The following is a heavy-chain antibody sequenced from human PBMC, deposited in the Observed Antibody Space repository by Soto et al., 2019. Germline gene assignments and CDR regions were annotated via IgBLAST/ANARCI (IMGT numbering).Heavy chain of an antibody. J-gene: IGHJ3*02. CDR1: GGTFSSYT. CDR3: AFPWGGGWYFAFDI. V-gene: IGHV1-69*02. D-gene: IGHD6-19*01. Sequence: QVQLVQSGAEVKKPGSSVTVSCKASGGTFSSYTISWVRQAPGQGLEWMGRIIPILGIANYAQKFQGRVTITADKSTSTAYMELSSLRSEDTAVYYCAFPWGGGWYFAFDIWGQGTMVTVSA. CDR2: IIPILGIA.